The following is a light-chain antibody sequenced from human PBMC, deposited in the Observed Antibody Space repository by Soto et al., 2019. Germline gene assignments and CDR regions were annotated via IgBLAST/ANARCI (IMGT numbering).Light chain of an antibody. CDR1: QSIYEK. CDR2: DAS. CDR3: QQYGSSPLIT. Sequence: EIVMTQSPATLSVSPGERVTLPCRASQSIYEKLAWYQQKPGQTPRLVIYDASTRATGTPGSFSGSGSGTDFTLTITRLEPEDFAVYYCQQYGSSPLITCGQGTRREIK. V-gene: IGKV3-15*01. J-gene: IGKJ5*01.